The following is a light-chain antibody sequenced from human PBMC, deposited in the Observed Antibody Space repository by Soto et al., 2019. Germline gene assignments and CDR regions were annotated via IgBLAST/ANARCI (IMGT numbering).Light chain of an antibody. CDR1: QSLLYRSTNKNY. J-gene: IGKJ4*01. V-gene: IGKV4-1*01. Sequence: DILMTQSPESLTVSVGERATISCKSSQSLLYRSTNKNYLAWYQQKPGQPPKLLIYWASTRESGVPDRFRGHGVGTDFTLTISKLQAGDVAVYYCQRYYNTPLTFGGGTKVEIK. CDR2: WAS. CDR3: QRYYNTPLT.